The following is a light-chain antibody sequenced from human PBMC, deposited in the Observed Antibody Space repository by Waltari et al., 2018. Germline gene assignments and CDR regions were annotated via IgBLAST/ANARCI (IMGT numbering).Light chain of an antibody. CDR3: QQSYTAPYT. Sequence: DIQMTQSPSSLSASVGDRITITCRASECIGKYLNWYQQRPGKAPQPLIYAASNLQSGAPSRFSGSGPGTAFTLTISSLRPEDSATYYCQQSYTAPYTFGQGTHLEVK. J-gene: IGKJ2*01. CDR2: AAS. V-gene: IGKV1-39*01. CDR1: ECIGKY.